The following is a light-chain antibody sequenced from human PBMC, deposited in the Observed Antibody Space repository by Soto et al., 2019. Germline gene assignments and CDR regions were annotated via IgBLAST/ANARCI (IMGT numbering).Light chain of an antibody. CDR1: SSNIGDNT. V-gene: IGLV1-44*01. CDR2: SNN. CDR3: AAWDDSLNGVV. Sequence: QSVLTQPPSASGTPGQRVTISCSGSSSNIGDNTVNWYQQLPGTAPKLLIYSNNQRPSGVPDRFSGSKSGTSASLAISGLQSEYEADYYCAAWDDSLNGVVFGGGTKLTVL. J-gene: IGLJ2*01.